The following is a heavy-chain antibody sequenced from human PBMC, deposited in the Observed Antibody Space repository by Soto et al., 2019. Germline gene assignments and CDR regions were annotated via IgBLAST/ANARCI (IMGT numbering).Heavy chain of an antibody. CDR2: ISAYNGNT. J-gene: IGHJ4*02. V-gene: IGHV1-18*01. Sequence: KGSCPTSGSTFTMYGSGWVRQKKGHGLEWMGWISAYNGNTNYAQKLQGRVTMTTDTSTSTAYMELRSLRSDDTAVYYCARARAQYYYDSSGYYNYWGQGTLVTVS. D-gene: IGHD3-22*01. CDR3: ARARAQYYYDSSGYYNY. CDR1: GSTFTMYG.